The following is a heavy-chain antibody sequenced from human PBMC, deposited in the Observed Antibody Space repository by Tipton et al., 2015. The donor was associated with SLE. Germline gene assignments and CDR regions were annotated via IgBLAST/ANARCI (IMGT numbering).Heavy chain of an antibody. CDR3: ARDLGYSTFDH. D-gene: IGHD2-2*01. V-gene: IGHV3-7*01. CDR2: MDFYGSEI. CDR1: GFNFSSYW. Sequence: SLRLSCVASGFNFSSYWMSWVRQTPGKGLEWVANMDFYGSEINYLDSVKGRFTISRDNVKNALYLQMDSLRAEDTAVYYCARDLGYSTFDHWGQGTLVTVSS. J-gene: IGHJ5*02.